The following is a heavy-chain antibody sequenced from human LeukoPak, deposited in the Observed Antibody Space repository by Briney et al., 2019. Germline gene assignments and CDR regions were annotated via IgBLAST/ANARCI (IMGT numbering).Heavy chain of an antibody. CDR2: ISGSGGST. CDR3: AKDQSVYYDSSGYYY. CDR1: GFTFSSYA. J-gene: IGHJ4*02. D-gene: IGHD3-22*01. V-gene: IGHV3-23*01. Sequence: PGGSLRLSCAASGFTFSSYAMSWVRQAPGEGLEWVSAISGSGGSTYYADSVKGRFTISRDNSKNTLYLQMNSLRAEDTAVYYCAKDQSVYYDSSGYYYWGQGTLVTVSS.